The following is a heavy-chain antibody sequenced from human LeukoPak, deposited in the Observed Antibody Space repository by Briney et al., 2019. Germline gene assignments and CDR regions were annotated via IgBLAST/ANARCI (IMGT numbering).Heavy chain of an antibody. V-gene: IGHV4-39*07. CDR2: IYYSGST. CDR3: AREYGHYYMDV. D-gene: IGHD4-17*01. CDR1: GVSISSSSYY. J-gene: IGHJ6*03. Sequence: PSETLSLTCTVSGVSISSSSYYWGWIRQPPGKGLEWIGTIYYSGSTYYNPSLKSRVTISVDTSKNQFSLKLSSVTAADTAVYYCAREYGHYYMDVWGKGTTVTVSS.